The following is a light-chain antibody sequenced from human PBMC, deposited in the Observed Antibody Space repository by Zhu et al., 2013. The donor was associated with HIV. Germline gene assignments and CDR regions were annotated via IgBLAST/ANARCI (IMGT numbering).Light chain of an antibody. J-gene: IGKJ3*01. CDR2: AAS. Sequence: DIQMTQSPSSLSASVGDRVTITCRASQGISKYLAWYQQKSGKVPKLLIYAASTLQSGVPSRFSGSGSGTDFTLTISSLQAEDFATYYCQQANSFPLTFGPGTKVDIK. V-gene: IGKV1-27*01. CDR3: QQANSFPLT. CDR1: QGISKY.